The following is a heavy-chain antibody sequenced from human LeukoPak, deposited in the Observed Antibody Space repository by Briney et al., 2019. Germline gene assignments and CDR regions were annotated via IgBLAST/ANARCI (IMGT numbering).Heavy chain of an antibody. CDR3: ARKGRYCSSTNCPFDY. Sequence: GASLKISCKGSGYSFTNYWIGWVRQMPGKGREWMGIIYLGDSDTRYSPSFQGQVTISADKSISIAYLQWSSLKASDTAMYYCARKGRYCSSTNCPFDYWGQGTLVTVSS. V-gene: IGHV5-51*01. CDR1: GYSFTNYW. CDR2: IYLGDSDT. J-gene: IGHJ4*02. D-gene: IGHD2-2*01.